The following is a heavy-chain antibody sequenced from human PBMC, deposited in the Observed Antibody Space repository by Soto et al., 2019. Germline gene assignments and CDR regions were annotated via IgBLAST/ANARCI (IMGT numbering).Heavy chain of an antibody. CDR3: ARTYYYDSSGYFFFPGFDY. V-gene: IGHV4-59*01. CDR1: GGSISSYY. J-gene: IGHJ4*02. CDR2: IYYSGST. D-gene: IGHD3-22*01. Sequence: ASETLSLTCTVSGGSISSYYWSWIRQPPGKGLEWIGYIYYSGSTNYNPSLKSRVTISVDTSKNQFSLKLSSVTAADTAVYYCARTYYYDSSGYFFFPGFDYWGQGTLVTVSS.